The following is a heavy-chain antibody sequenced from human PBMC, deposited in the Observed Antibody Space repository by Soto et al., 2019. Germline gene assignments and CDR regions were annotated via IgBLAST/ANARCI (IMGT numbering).Heavy chain of an antibody. CDR3: ARLLVRGVIITSGEIDY. J-gene: IGHJ4*02. CDR2: IYYSGST. CDR1: GGSISSSSYY. Sequence: PSETLSLTCTVSGGSISSSSYYWGWIRQPPGKGLEWIGSIYYSGSTYHNPSLKSRVTISVDTSKNQFSLKLSSVTAADTAVYYCARLLVRGVIITSGEIDYWGQGTLVTVSS. V-gene: IGHV4-39*01. D-gene: IGHD3-10*01.